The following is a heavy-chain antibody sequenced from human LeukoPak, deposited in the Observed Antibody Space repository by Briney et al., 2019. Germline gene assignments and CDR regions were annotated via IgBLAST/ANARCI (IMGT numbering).Heavy chain of an antibody. D-gene: IGHD6-13*01. CDR1: GGSISSYY. J-gene: IGHJ4*02. CDR3: ARESEAGRAEYYFDY. Sequence: PSETLSLTCTVSGGSISSYYWTWIRQPPGKGLEWIGYIHYSGSTNYNPSLKSRVTISVDTSKNQFSLKLSSVTAADTAVYYCARESEAGRAEYYFDYWGQGTLVTVSS. V-gene: IGHV4-59*01. CDR2: IHYSGST.